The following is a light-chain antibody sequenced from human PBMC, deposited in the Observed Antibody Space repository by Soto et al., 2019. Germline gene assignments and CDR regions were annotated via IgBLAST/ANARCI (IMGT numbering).Light chain of an antibody. V-gene: IGLV4-69*01. CDR2: VNSDGSH. CDR1: SEHSTFA. J-gene: IGLJ2*01. Sequence: QYVLTQSPSASASLGASVKLTCTLSSEHSTFAIAWHQQHPEKGPRYLMKVNSDGSHNKGDGIPYRFSGSSSGAERYLTISSLQSEDEADYYCQNWGSRSVTFGGGTKLTVL. CDR3: QNWGSRSVT.